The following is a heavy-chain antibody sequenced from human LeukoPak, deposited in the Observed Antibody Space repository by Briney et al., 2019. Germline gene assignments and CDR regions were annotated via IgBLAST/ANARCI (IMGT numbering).Heavy chain of an antibody. V-gene: IGHV1-3*01. CDR2: INAGNGNT. D-gene: IGHD3-22*01. Sequence: ASVKVSCKASGYTFTSYAMHWMRQAPGQRLEWMGWINAGNGNTKYSQKFQGRVTITRDTSASTAYMELSSLRSEDTAVYYCARDAYRGITMIVVHYYFDYWGQGTLVTVSS. J-gene: IGHJ4*02. CDR1: GYTFTSYA. CDR3: ARDAYRGITMIVVHYYFDY.